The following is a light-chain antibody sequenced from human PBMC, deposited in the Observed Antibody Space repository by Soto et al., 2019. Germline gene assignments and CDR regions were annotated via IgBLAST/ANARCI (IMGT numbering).Light chain of an antibody. J-gene: IGKJ3*01. V-gene: IGKV3-20*01. Sequence: EIVLTQSPGTLSLSPGERATLSCRASQSVSSSYLAWYQQKPGQAPRLLIYGASSRATGIPDRFSGSGSGTDFTLTISRLEHEDVAVYYCQSSGSSLFTFCHGTKVASK. CDR2: GAS. CDR1: QSVSSSY. CDR3: QSSGSSLFT.